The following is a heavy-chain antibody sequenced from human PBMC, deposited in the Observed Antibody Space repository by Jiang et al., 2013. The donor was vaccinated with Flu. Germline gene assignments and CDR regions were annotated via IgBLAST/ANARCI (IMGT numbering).Heavy chain of an antibody. Sequence: QLVESGGGLVQPGGSLRLSCAASGFTFSAYWMSWGRQAPGKGLEWVADINQDGSEKYFVDSVKGRFTISRDNAKNSLYLQMNSLRAEDTAVYYCARESIRRHQGNCFESWGQGTLVTVSS. J-gene: IGHJ5*01. CDR2: INQDGSEK. CDR1: GFTFSAYW. CDR3: ARESIRRHQGNCFES. V-gene: IGHV3-7*03.